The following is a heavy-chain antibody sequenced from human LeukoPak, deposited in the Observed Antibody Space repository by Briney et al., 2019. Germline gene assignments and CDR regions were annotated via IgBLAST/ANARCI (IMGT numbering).Heavy chain of an antibody. CDR1: GYNFTSYW. V-gene: IGHV5-51*01. CDR2: IHPGDSGI. D-gene: IGHD3-10*01. Sequence: GESVQISCKGSGYNFTSYWIGWVRQMSGKGLEWMGIIHPGDSGIKYSPSFQGQVTISADKSIGTAYLQWSSLKASDTARYYCARRGVFNDFDYWGQGTLVTVSS. CDR3: ARRGVFNDFDY. J-gene: IGHJ4*02.